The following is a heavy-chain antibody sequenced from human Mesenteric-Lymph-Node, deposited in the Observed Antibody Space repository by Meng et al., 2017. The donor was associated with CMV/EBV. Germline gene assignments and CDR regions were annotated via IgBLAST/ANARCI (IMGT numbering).Heavy chain of an antibody. Sequence: ESLKISCTVSGGSIRSSSYYWGWIRQPPGKGLEWIGTIYYSGSTYYTPSLKSRVTISIDTTKNQFSLELKSVTAADTAVYYCARDNPYYDFWSAYPQEDYGGQGTLVTVSS. CDR3: ARDNPYYDFWSAYPQEDY. D-gene: IGHD3-3*01. V-gene: IGHV4-39*07. CDR1: GGSIRSSSYY. J-gene: IGHJ4*02. CDR2: IYYSGST.